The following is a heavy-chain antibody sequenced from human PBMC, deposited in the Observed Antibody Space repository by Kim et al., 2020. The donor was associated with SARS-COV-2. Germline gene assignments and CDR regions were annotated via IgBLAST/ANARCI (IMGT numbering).Heavy chain of an antibody. V-gene: IGHV4-61*01. CDR2: IYYGGNT. J-gene: IGHJ4*02. Sequence: SETLSLTCTVSGGSVSSGSYFWSWIRQPPGKGLEWIGYIYYGGNTNYNPSLKSRVTMSVDTSKNQFSLKLRSVTAADTAVYYCARAPNDFWSGYPYYFDYWGQGTLFTVSS. CDR3: ARAPNDFWSGYPYYFDY. D-gene: IGHD3-3*01. CDR1: GGSVSSGSYF.